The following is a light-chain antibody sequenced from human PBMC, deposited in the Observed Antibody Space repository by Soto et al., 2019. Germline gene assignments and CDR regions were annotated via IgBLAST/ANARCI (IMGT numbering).Light chain of an antibody. CDR1: QYSYNY. CDR2: DAS. CDR3: QQSDSTPLT. V-gene: IGKV1-39*01. Sequence: EDRVTITCRASQYSYNYLSWYQQKPGKAPKLLIYDASSLQSGVPPRFSGSGSGTDFTLSINSLQPEDCATDYCQQSDSTPLTFGGGTIV. J-gene: IGKJ4*01.